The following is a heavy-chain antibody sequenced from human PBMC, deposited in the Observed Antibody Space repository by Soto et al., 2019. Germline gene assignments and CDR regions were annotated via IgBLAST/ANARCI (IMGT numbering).Heavy chain of an antibody. CDR1: GGSISSYY. Sequence: SETLSLTCTVSGGSISSYYWSWIRQPPGKGLEWIGYIYYSGSTNYNPSLKSRVTISVDTSKNQFSLKLSSVTAADTAVYYCARGSAYDMSTPFYYFDYWGQGTLVT. CDR3: ARGSAYDMSTPFYYFDY. D-gene: IGHD3-3*01. CDR2: IYYSGST. V-gene: IGHV4-59*01. J-gene: IGHJ4*02.